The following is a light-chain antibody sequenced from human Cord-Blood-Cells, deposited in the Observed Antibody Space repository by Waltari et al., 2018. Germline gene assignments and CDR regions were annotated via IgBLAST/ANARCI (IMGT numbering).Light chain of an antibody. CDR1: SSDGGGYNH. J-gene: IGLJ2*01. V-gene: IGLV2-14*01. Sequence: QSALTQPASVSGSPGQSITIPCTGTSSDGGGYNHVPWYQQHPGKAPKLMIYEVSNRPSGVSNRFSGSKSGNTASLTISGLQAEDEADYYCSSYTSSSTVVFGGGTKLTVL. CDR3: SSYTSSSTVV. CDR2: EVS.